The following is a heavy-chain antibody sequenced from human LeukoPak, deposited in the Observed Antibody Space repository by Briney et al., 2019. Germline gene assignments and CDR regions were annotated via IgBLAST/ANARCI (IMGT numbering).Heavy chain of an antibody. V-gene: IGHV4-4*07. CDR3: ARAMAAAEEPFDY. J-gene: IGHJ4*02. Sequence: SETLSLTCTVSGGSISSYSWSWIRQPAGKGLEWIGLIYTSGSTNYNPSLKSRVTMSVDTSKNQFSLKLSSVTAADTAVYYCARAMAAAEEPFDYWGQGTLVTVSS. CDR1: GGSISSYS. CDR2: IYTSGST. D-gene: IGHD6-13*01.